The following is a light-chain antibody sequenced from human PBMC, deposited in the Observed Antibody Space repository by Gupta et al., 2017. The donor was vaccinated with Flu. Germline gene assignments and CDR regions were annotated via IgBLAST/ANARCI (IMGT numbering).Light chain of an antibody. CDR3: QQRDNRRLI. Sequence: PATLSLSPGDSATLSCRASQSVTTFLAWYQQKQGQSPRLLIYDSNKRATGIPGRFSGSGSGTDFTLTISIRDPEDFAVYYCQQRDNRRLIFGGGTRVEIK. V-gene: IGKV3-11*01. CDR2: DSN. J-gene: IGKJ4*01. CDR1: QSVTTF.